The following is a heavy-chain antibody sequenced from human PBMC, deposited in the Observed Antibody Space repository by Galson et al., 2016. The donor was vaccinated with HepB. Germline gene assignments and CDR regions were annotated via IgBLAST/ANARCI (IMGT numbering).Heavy chain of an antibody. CDR2: PYSGGAT. V-gene: IGHV3-53*05. CDR1: GFTFGDYA. Sequence: SLRLSCAASGFTFGDYAMHWVRQGPGKGLEWVSVPYSGGATYYADSVRGRFTISRDNSNRLSLQMNSLKADDTAVYFCARIPTDSYHWYLDLWGRGTLVTVSS. CDR3: ARIPTDSYHWYLDL. D-gene: IGHD1-26*01. J-gene: IGHJ2*01.